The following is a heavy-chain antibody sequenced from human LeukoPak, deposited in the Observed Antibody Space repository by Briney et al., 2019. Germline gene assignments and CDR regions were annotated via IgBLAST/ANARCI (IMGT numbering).Heavy chain of an antibody. CDR3: ARAGVFARWFRFDY. Sequence: GRSLRLSCAASGFTFSSYGMHWVRQAPGKGLEWVAVIWYDGSNKYYADSVKGRFTISRDNSKNTLYLQMNSLRAEDTAVYYCARAGVFARWFRFDYWGQGTLVTVSS. CDR1: GFTFSSYG. D-gene: IGHD3-10*01. V-gene: IGHV3-33*01. J-gene: IGHJ4*02. CDR2: IWYDGSNK.